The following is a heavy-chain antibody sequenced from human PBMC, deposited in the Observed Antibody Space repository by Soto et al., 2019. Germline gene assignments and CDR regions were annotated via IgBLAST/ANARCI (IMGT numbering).Heavy chain of an antibody. CDR1: GGTFSSYA. J-gene: IGHJ4*02. D-gene: IGHD5-18*01. CDR2: IIPIFGTA. CDR3: AKGYSYGCAIDY. V-gene: IGHV1-69*13. Sequence: SVKVSCKASGGTFSSYAISWVRQAPGQGVEWMGGIIPIFGTANYAQKFQGRVTITADESTSTAYMELSSLRSEDTAVYYCAKGYSYGCAIDYWGQGTLVTVSS.